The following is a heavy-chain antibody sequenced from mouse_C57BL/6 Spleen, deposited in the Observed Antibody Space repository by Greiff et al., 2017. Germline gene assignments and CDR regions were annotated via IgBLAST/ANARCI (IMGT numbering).Heavy chain of an antibody. CDR2: FYPGSGSI. J-gene: IGHJ1*03. CDR3: ARHEAPRITKDWYFDV. Sequence: QVQLQQSGAELVKPGASVKLSCKASGYTFTEYTIHWVKQRSGQGLEWIGWFYPGSGSIKYNEKFKDKATLTADKSSSTVYMELRRLTSEDSAVYFCARHEAPRITKDWYFDVWGTGTTVTVSS. V-gene: IGHV1-62-2*01. D-gene: IGHD1-1*01. CDR1: GYTFTEYT.